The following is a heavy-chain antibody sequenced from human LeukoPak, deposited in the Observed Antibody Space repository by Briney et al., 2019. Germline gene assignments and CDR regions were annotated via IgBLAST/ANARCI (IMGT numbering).Heavy chain of an antibody. D-gene: IGHD5-18*01. V-gene: IGHV3-23*01. CDR3: ARAGTAMVTVDV. CDR1: GFTFSSYG. J-gene: IGHJ6*02. Sequence: GGSLRLSCAASGFTFSSYGMSWVRQAPGKGLEWVSVISGSGGSRYYADSVKGRFTISRDNSKNTLYLQMNSLRAEDTAVYYCARAGTAMVTVDVWGQGTTVTVSS. CDR2: ISGSGGSR.